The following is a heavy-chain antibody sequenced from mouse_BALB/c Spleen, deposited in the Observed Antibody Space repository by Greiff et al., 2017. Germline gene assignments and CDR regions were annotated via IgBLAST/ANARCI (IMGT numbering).Heavy chain of an antibody. Sequence: EVQLVESGGGLVKPGGSLKLSCAASGFTFSSYAMSWVRQTPEKRLEWVASISSGGSTYYPDSVKGRFTNSRDNARNILYLQMSSLRSEDTAMYYCARGGNYGLYYYAMDYWGQGTSVTVSS. CDR1: GFTFSSYA. CDR2: ISSGGST. J-gene: IGHJ4*01. CDR3: ARGGNYGLYYYAMDY. D-gene: IGHD1-1*01. V-gene: IGHV5-6-5*01.